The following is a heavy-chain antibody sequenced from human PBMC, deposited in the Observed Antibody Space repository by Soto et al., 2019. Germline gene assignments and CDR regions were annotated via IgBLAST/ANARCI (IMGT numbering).Heavy chain of an antibody. V-gene: IGHV1-46*01. Sequence: ASVKVSCKASGYTFTSYYMHWVRQAPGQGLEWMGIINPSGGSTSYAQKFQGRVTMTRDTSTSTVYMELSSLRSEDTAVYYCARDIWQLKRETHLFDYWGQGTLVTVSS. CDR1: GYTFTSYY. J-gene: IGHJ4*02. CDR2: INPSGGST. CDR3: ARDIWQLKRETHLFDY. D-gene: IGHD6-6*01.